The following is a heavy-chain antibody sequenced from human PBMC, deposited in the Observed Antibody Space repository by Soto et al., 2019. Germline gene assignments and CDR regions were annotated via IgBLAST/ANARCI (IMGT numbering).Heavy chain of an antibody. CDR1: GATFSKHG. J-gene: IGHJ4*02. V-gene: IGHV1-69*01. Sequence: QEQLVQSGAEVKEPGSSVKVSCKAPGATFSKHGITWVRQAPGQGFEWMGEIFPVFATVNYAQRFQGRAMITADESSSTVFIELSRLTPDNTAMYYCARKRGMGVSGAIAFDYWGQGTQLTVSS. CDR2: IFPVFATV. D-gene: IGHD1-26*01. CDR3: ARKRGMGVSGAIAFDY.